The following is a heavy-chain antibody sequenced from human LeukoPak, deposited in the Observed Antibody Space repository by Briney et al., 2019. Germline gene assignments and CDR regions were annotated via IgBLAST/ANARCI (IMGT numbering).Heavy chain of an antibody. V-gene: IGHV3-30*04. D-gene: IGHD3-10*01. CDR2: ISSDGTNK. J-gene: IGHJ4*02. CDR1: EFTFNTYH. Sequence: PGGSLRLSCAASEFTFNTYHIHWVRLAPGKGLEWLALISSDGTNKVYADSVKGRFTISRDNSKNTLYLQMNSLRAEDTAVYYCAKRIRGVIGYFDYWGQGTLVTVSS. CDR3: AKRIRGVIGYFDY.